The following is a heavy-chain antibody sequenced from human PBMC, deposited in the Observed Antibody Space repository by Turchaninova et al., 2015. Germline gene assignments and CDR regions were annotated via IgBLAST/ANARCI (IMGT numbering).Heavy chain of an antibody. J-gene: IGHJ5*02. CDR2: MNHSGST. D-gene: IGHD1-1*01. V-gene: IGHV4-34*01. CDR3: ARGSSTGRGRNWFDP. CDR1: GGSFSGYY. Sequence: VQLQQWGAGLLKPSETLSLTCAVYGGSFSGYYWRWIRPPPGQGLVWIGEMNHSGSTNYNPSLKSRVTVSVDTSKHPFSRKLRSVTAADTAVYYCARGSSTGRGRNWFDPWGQGTLVTVSS.